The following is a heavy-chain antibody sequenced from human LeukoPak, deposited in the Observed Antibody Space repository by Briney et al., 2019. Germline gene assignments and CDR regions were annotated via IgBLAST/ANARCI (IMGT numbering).Heavy chain of an antibody. CDR3: ARGLVASGDVI. CDR1: GYTFTSYG. J-gene: IGHJ4*02. CDR2: ISVYNGNT. Sequence: ASVKVSCKASGYTFTSYGISWVRQAPGQGLEWMGWISVYNGNTYYAQNLQGRVTMTTDTSTSTAYMELSSLRSEDTAVYYCARGLVASGDVIWGQGTLVTVSS. V-gene: IGHV1-18*01. D-gene: IGHD5-12*01.